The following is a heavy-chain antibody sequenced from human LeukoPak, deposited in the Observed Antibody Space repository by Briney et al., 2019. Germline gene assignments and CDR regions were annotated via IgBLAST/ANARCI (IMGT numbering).Heavy chain of an antibody. CDR3: ARGRYYGSGSYHYGTGDWFDP. V-gene: IGHV3-11*01. CDR1: GFTFSDYY. J-gene: IGHJ5*02. CDR2: ISSSGSTI. Sequence: KSGGSLRLSCAASGFTFSDYYMSWIRQAPGKGLEWVSYISSSGSTIYYADSVKGRFTISRDNAKNSLYLQMNSLRAEDTAVYYCARGRYYGSGSYHYGTGDWFDPWGQGTLVTVSS. D-gene: IGHD3-10*01.